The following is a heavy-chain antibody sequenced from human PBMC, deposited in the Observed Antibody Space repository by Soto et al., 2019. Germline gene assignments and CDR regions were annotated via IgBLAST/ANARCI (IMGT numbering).Heavy chain of an antibody. J-gene: IGHJ5*02. CDR1: GYTFNSYA. D-gene: IGHD3-3*01. Sequence: ASVKVSCKASGYTFNSYAMHWVRQAPGQRLEWMGWINAGNGNTKYSQKFQGRVTITRDTSASTAYMELSSLRSEDTAVYYCAREPRITIFGVVTSWFDPWGQGXLVTVSS. V-gene: IGHV1-3*01. CDR2: INAGNGNT. CDR3: AREPRITIFGVVTSWFDP.